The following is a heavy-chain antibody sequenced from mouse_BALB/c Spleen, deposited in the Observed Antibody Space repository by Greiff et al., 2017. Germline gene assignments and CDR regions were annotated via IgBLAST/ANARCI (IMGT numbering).Heavy chain of an antibody. Sequence: EVMLVESGGGLVKPGGSLKLSCAASGFTFSSYAMSWVRQTPEKRLEWVATISSGGSYTYYPDSVKGRFTISRDNAKNTLYLQMSSLRSEDTAMYYCARSMIKDYAMDYWGQGTSVTVSS. V-gene: IGHV5-9-1*01. J-gene: IGHJ4*01. CDR2: ISSGGSYT. CDR3: ARSMIKDYAMDY. D-gene: IGHD2-4*01. CDR1: GFTFSSYA.